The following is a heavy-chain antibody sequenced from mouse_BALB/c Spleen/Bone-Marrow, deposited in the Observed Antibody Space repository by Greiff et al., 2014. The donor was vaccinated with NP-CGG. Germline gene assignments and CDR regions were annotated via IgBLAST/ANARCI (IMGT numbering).Heavy chain of an antibody. J-gene: IGHJ2*01. Sequence: EVKLQESGGGLVQPGGSMKLSCAASGFTFSDAWMDWVRQSPEKGLEWVAEIRIKANNHATFYAESVKGRFTISRDDSKSSVYLQMNSLRTEDTGIYYCTRGRGYYFDYWGQGTTLTVSS. V-gene: IGHV6-6*01. CDR1: GFTFSDAW. CDR3: TRGRGYYFDY. CDR2: IRIKANNHAT.